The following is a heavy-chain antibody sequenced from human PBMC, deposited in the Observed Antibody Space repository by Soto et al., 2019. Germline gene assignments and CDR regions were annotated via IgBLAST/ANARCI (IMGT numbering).Heavy chain of an antibody. D-gene: IGHD3-16*01. CDR2: IKSKNDGGTT. CDR1: GFTLTNAW. CDR3: TTDIMGRWGGDH. Sequence: EIHLVESGGTSVKPGGSLRVSCAVSGFTLTNAWMSWVRQAPGKGLEWVGRIKSKNDGGTTDYGAPVKGRFTISRDDSKNTVYFQMTSLKTEDTAVYYCTTDIMGRWGGDHWGQGTLVTFSS. V-gene: IGHV3-15*02. J-gene: IGHJ4*02.